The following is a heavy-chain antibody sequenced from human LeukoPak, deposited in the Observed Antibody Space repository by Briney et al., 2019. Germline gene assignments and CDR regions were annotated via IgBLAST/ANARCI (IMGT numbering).Heavy chain of an antibody. D-gene: IGHD3-22*01. J-gene: IGHJ3*02. CDR3: ARGRFYYDSSNDAFDI. V-gene: IGHV3-30-3*01. CDR1: GFTFSSYA. Sequence: GGSLRLSCAASGFTFSSYAMPWVRQAPGKGLEWVAVISYDGSNKYYADSVKGRFTISRDNSKNTLYLQMNSLRAEDTAVYYCARGRFYYDSSNDAFDIWGQGTMVTVSS. CDR2: ISYDGSNK.